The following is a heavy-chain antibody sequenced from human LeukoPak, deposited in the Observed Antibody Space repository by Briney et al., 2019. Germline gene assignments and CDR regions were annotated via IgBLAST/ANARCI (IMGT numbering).Heavy chain of an antibody. CDR2: IYSGGST. CDR3: AGEECSGGSCQLRRAFDI. V-gene: IGHV3-53*01. CDR1: GFTVSSNY. D-gene: IGHD2-15*01. Sequence: GGSLRLSCAASGFTVSSNYMSWVRQAPGKGLEWVSVIYSGGSTYYADSVKGRFTISRDNSKNTLYLQMNSLRAEDTAVYYCAGEECSGGSCQLRRAFDIWGQGTMVTVSS. J-gene: IGHJ3*02.